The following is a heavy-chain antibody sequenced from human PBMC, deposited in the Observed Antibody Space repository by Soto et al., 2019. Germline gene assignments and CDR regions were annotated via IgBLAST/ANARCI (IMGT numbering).Heavy chain of an antibody. Sequence: ASVKVSCKVSGDTLTELSMHWVRQAPGKGLEWMGGFDPEDGETIYAQKFQGRVTMTEDTSTDTAYMELSSLRSEDTAVYYCARVAMVRGVHYYYYGMEVWGQGTTVTVSS. D-gene: IGHD3-10*01. CDR1: GDTLTELS. V-gene: IGHV1-24*01. CDR2: FDPEDGET. J-gene: IGHJ6*02. CDR3: ARVAMVRGVHYYYYGMEV.